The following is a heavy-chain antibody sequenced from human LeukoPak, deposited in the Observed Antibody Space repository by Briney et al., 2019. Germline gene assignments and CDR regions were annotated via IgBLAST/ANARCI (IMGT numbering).Heavy chain of an antibody. J-gene: IGHJ4*02. CDR3: AREDDSSGFDY. CDR1: GFTFSSYW. D-gene: IGHD3-22*01. V-gene: IGHV3-7*01. CDR2: IKQDGSEK. Sequence: GGSLRLSCAASGFTFSSYWMSWVRQAPGKGLEWVANIKQDGSEKYYVDSVKGRFTISRDDANNSLYLQMNSLRAEDTDVYYCAREDDSSGFDYWGQGTLVTVSS.